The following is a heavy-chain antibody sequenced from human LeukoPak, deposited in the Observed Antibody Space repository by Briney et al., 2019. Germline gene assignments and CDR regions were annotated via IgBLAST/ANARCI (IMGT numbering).Heavy chain of an antibody. CDR1: GGSISSYY. CDR3: ARSHDHLWGNYPDY. J-gene: IGHJ4*02. Sequence: SETLSLTCTVSGGSISSYYWSWIRQPPGKGLEWIGEIHHDGRINYNPSLKSRVTLSVDKSKNQFSLRLNSVTAADTAMYYCARSHDHLWGNYPDYWGQGTLVTVSS. D-gene: IGHD3-16*02. CDR2: IHHDGRI. V-gene: IGHV4-34*01.